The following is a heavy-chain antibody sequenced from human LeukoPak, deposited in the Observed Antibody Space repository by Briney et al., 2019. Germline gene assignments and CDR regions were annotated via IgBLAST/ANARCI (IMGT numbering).Heavy chain of an antibody. J-gene: IGHJ4*02. Sequence: GGSLRLSCAASGFTFSSYAMHWVRQAPGKGLEGVAVISYDGSNKYYADSVKGRFTISRDNSKNTLYLQMNSLRAEDTAVYYCARDSDIVVVPAAIGYWGQGTLVTVSS. V-gene: IGHV3-30*01. CDR3: ARDSDIVVVPAAIGY. CDR1: GFTFSSYA. D-gene: IGHD2-2*01. CDR2: ISYDGSNK.